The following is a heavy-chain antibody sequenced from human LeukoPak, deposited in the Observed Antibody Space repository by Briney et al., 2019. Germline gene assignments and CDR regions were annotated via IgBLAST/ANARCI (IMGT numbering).Heavy chain of an antibody. J-gene: IGHJ5*02. V-gene: IGHV1-69*04. Sequence: SVKVSCKASGGTFSSYAISWVRQAPGQGREWMGRIIPILGIANYAQKLQGRVTITADKSTSTAYMELSSLRSEDTAVYCCARAGGTLWFGETPFDPWGQGTLVTVSS. CDR3: ARAGGTLWFGETPFDP. CDR2: IIPILGIA. CDR1: GGTFSSYA. D-gene: IGHD3-10*01.